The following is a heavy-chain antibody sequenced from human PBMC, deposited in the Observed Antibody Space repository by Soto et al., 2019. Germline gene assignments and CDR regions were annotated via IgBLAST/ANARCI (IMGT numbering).Heavy chain of an antibody. D-gene: IGHD3-3*01. CDR1: GGSFSGYY. CDR3: ARCNGGVSCYSCDMDV. Sequence: LSLTSAVHGGSFSGYYWSWFCKPPGKGLEWIGEINHSGSTNYNPSLKSRVTISVDTSKNQFSLKQSLVIAADTTVDYCARCNGGVSCYSCDMDVWGQGTTVTVSS. CDR2: INHSGST. J-gene: IGHJ6*02. V-gene: IGHV4-34*01.